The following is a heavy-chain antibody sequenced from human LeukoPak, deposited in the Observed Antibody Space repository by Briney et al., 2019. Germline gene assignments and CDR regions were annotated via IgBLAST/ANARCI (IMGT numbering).Heavy chain of an antibody. D-gene: IGHD3-22*01. CDR1: GFRFSGYG. V-gene: IGHV3-23*01. J-gene: IGHJ4*02. Sequence: GGSLRLSCAASGFRFSGYGMSWVRQAPGKGLEWVSSISAGSGSTDYADSVKGRFTISRDDSKNTLYLQMKSLRAEDTAVYYCGKSHEPYYYDSSGYYDDYWGQGTLVTVSS. CDR2: ISAGSGST. CDR3: GKSHEPYYYDSSGYYDDY.